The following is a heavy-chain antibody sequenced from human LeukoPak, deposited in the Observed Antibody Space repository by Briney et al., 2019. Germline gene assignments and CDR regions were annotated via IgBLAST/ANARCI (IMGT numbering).Heavy chain of an antibody. V-gene: IGHV1-69*13. Sequence: SVKVSCKASGDTFSSYTISWVRQAPGLGLEWMGGIIPIFGTANYPQKFRGRVTITADGSTSTAYLEVNSLRSEDTAVYYCARRPMTPGPNQYLYYGLDVWGQGTTVTVSS. D-gene: IGHD4-11*01. CDR2: IIPIFGTA. CDR1: GDTFSSYT. J-gene: IGHJ6*02. CDR3: ARRPMTPGPNQYLYYGLDV.